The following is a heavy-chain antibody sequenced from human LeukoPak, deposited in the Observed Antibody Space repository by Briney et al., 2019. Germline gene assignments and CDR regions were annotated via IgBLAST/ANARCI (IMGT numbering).Heavy chain of an antibody. V-gene: IGHV4-59*08. D-gene: IGHD6-19*01. CDR3: ARGGSGWPFDY. J-gene: IGHJ4*02. Sequence: SETLSLTCTVSGDSISSYYWGWIRQSPGKGLEWIGNIYQSGSTSYNPSLTSRVTISVDSSKNELSLSLNSVTAADTAVYYCARGGSGWPFDYWGQGTLVTVSS. CDR1: GDSISSYY. CDR2: IYQSGST.